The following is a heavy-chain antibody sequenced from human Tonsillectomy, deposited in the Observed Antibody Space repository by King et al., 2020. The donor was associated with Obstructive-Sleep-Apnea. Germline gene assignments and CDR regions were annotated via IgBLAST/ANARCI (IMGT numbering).Heavy chain of an antibody. V-gene: IGHV3-30*09. CDR1: GFTFSSYA. CDR3: AREEQTVTTQGNHYYYGMDV. Sequence: VQLVESGGGVVQPGRSLRLSCAASGFTFSSYAMHWVRQAPGKGLEWVAVISFDGSNKYYADSVKGRFAISRDNSKNTLYLQMNSLGAEDAAGYCCAREEQTVTTQGNHYYYGMDVWGQGTTVTVSS. J-gene: IGHJ6*02. CDR2: ISFDGSNK. D-gene: IGHD4-17*01.